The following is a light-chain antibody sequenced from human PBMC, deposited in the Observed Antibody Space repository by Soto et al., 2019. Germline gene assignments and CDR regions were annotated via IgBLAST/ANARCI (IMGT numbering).Light chain of an antibody. V-gene: IGLV2-14*03. CDR3: SSYTRGRVV. CDR2: NAF. CDR1: TSDVGGYNF. Sequence: QSALTQPASVSGSPGQSITISCTGTTSDVGGYNFVSWYQHHPGKAPKLMIYNAFDRPSGVSNRFSGSKSGNTASLTISGLQAEDQAHYYCSSYTRGRVVFGGGTMLTVL. J-gene: IGLJ2*01.